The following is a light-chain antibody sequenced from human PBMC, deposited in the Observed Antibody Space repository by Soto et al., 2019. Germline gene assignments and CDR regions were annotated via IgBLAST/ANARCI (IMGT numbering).Light chain of an antibody. CDR2: AAS. V-gene: IGKV1D-12*01. CDR3: MQGTHWPIT. J-gene: IGKJ5*01. CDR1: QGISRS. Sequence: DIQMTQSPSSVSASVGDRVTISCQASQGISRSLAWYQQKPGKAPKFLIYAASSLQSGVPSRFSGSGSGTDFALKISRVEAEDVGVYCCMQGTHWPITFGQGTRLEIK.